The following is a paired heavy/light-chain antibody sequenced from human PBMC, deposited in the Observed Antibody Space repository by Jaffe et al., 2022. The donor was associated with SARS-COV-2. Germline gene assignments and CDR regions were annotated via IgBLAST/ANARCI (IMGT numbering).Light chain of an antibody. Sequence: EIVLTQSPGTLSLSPGERATLSCRATQRVFSSFLAWYQQKPSQAPRLLIYGASSRATGIPDRFSGSGSGTDFTLTISRLEPEDFAVYYCQQYGSSPLFGQGTKLEI. CDR2: GAS. CDR1: QRVFSSF. J-gene: IGKJ2*01. V-gene: IGKV3-20*01. CDR3: QQYGSSPL.
Heavy chain of an antibody. V-gene: IGHV3-11*06. CDR2: IDSTSTYT. D-gene: IGHD3-22*01. CDR1: GFTFSGYY. Sequence: QVQLVESGGGLVKPGGSLRLSCAASGFTFSGYYMSWIRQAPGKGPEWVSYIDSTSTYTNYADSVKGRFTISRDNAKNSLYLQMNSLRVEDTAVYYCARDWDGYYNERTGGGAFDIWGQGTVVTVSS. J-gene: IGHJ3*02. CDR3: ARDWDGYYNERTGGGAFDI.